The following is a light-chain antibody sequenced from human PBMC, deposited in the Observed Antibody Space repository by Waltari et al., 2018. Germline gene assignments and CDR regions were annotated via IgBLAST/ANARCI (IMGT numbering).Light chain of an antibody. J-gene: IGKJ3*01. CDR1: QSFSSW. V-gene: IGKV1-5*03. CDR3: QQYNSYSPNIT. CDR2: KAS. Sequence: DIQMTQSPSTLSASVGDRVTITCRASQSFSSWLAWYQQKPGKAPKLLIYKASSLESGVPSRFSVSGSGTEFTLTISSLQPDYFATYYCQQYNSYSPNITFGPGTKVDIK.